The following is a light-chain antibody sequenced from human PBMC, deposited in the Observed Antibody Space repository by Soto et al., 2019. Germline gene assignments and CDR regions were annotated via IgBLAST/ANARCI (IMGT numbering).Light chain of an antibody. CDR2: GAS. Sequence: EIVLTQSPGTLSLSPGERATLSCRASQSVSSSYLAWYQQKPGQAPRLLIYGASSRATGIPDRFSGSGSGTDFTLTISRLKPEDFAVYYCQQCGGSPLFTFGPGTKVDIK. J-gene: IGKJ3*01. CDR3: QQCGGSPLFT. CDR1: QSVSSSY. V-gene: IGKV3-20*01.